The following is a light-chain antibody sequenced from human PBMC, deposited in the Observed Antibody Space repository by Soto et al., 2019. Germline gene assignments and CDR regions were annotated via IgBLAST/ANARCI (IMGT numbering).Light chain of an antibody. CDR2: DAS. CDR1: QSLRSS. CDR3: QQYGSSPTWT. J-gene: IGKJ1*01. V-gene: IGKV3-20*01. Sequence: EIVLTQSPGTLSLSPGERATLSCMASQSLRSSLAWYQQKPGQAPRLLIYDASTRATGIPARFSGSGSGTDFTLTISRLEPEDFAVYYCQQYGSSPTWTFGQGTKVDIK.